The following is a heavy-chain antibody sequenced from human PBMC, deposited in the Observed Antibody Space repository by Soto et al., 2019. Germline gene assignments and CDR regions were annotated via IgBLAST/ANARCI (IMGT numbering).Heavy chain of an antibody. CDR3: ARASAPRMGDFFDFWSGYNYYMDF. CDR1: GYTFTSYD. V-gene: IGHV1-8*01. Sequence: ASVKVSCKASGYTFTSYDINWVRQATGQGLEWMGWMNPNSGNTGYAQKFQGRVTMTRNTSISTAYMELSSLRSEDTAVYYCARASAPRMGDFFDFWSGYNYYMDFWGKGTTVTVSS. D-gene: IGHD3-3*01. CDR2: MNPNSGNT. J-gene: IGHJ6*03.